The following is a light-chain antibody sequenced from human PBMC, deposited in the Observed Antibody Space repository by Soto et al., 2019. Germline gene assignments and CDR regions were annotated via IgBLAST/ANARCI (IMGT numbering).Light chain of an antibody. Sequence: DIQLTQSPSFLSASIGDSVTITCRASQGISTYLAWYQQKPGKAPKLLIYATSTLQGGVPSRFSGNGSGTEFTLTIRSLQSEDFATYYCQQVNSYPFTFGPGTKVDIK. CDR3: QQVNSYPFT. CDR1: QGISTY. CDR2: ATS. J-gene: IGKJ3*01. V-gene: IGKV1-9*01.